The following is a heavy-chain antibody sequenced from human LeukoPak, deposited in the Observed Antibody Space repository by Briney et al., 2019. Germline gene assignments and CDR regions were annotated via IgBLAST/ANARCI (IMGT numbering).Heavy chain of an antibody. CDR3: AKGNYYDSSGYLYYFDY. J-gene: IGHJ4*02. CDR1: GFTFSSYA. Sequence: GGSLRLSCAASGFTFSSYAMSWVRQAPGKGLEWVSAITGSGGSTYYADSVKGRLTISRDNSKNTLYLQMNSLRVEDTAVYYCAKGNYYDSSGYLYYFDYWGQGTLVTVSS. CDR2: ITGSGGST. V-gene: IGHV3-23*01. D-gene: IGHD3-22*01.